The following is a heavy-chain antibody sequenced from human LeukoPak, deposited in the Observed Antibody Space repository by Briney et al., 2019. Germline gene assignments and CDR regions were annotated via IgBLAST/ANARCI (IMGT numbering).Heavy chain of an antibody. CDR1: GFTFGNYD. V-gene: IGHV3-30*02. CDR3: ARDSYGFDY. Sequence: PGGSLRLSCAASGFTFGNYDMHWVRQAPGKGLELVAFIRYDGSNKYYADSVKGRFTISRDDSKSTLYLEVNSLRAEDTAVYYCARDSYGFDYWGQGTLVTVSS. CDR2: IRYDGSNK. D-gene: IGHD3-10*01. J-gene: IGHJ4*02.